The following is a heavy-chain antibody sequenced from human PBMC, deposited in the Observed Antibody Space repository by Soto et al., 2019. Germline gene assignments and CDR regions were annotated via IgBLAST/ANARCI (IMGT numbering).Heavy chain of an antibody. CDR2: IRGGAYGGTK. CDR1: GYSFGDYA. J-gene: IGHJ4*02. V-gene: IGHV3-49*03. CDR3: ARTYYDFWSGYFPLDH. Sequence: SLRLSGTASGYSFGDYALSWFRQAPGKGLEGVAFIRGGAYGGTKEYAASVRGRSTIXXXDXXXXXYLXMXXLKTEDSAIYYCARTYYDFWSGYFPLDHWGQGT. D-gene: IGHD3-3*01.